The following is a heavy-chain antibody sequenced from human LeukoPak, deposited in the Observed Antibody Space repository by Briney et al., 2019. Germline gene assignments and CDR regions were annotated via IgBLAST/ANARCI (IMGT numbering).Heavy chain of an antibody. J-gene: IGHJ4*02. CDR2: IYYSGST. Sequence: SETLSLTCTVSGGTISNYYWSWIRQPPGKGPECIGHIYYSGSTNYKPSLKSRVTISLDTSKNQFSLKLNSVTAADTAVYYCARLSIASRVRIFDYWGQGTLVTVSS. CDR1: GGTISNYY. D-gene: IGHD6-6*01. V-gene: IGHV4-59*08. CDR3: ARLSIASRVRIFDY.